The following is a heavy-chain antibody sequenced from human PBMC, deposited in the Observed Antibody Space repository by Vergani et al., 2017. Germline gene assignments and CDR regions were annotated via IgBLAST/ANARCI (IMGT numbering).Heavy chain of an antibody. CDR2: VYPSGTT. CDR3: ARGETRTDWFDP. CDR1: GVSMQSGRFY. J-gene: IGHJ5*02. Sequence: QVQLHESGPGLVKPSETLSLICSVSGVSMQSGRFYWTWLRQTAERRLVWMGRVYPSGTTNSNPSLHGRVTIFVDKSKNLLSLRLNSVTAADTAVYYCARGETRTDWFDPWGQGTLVTVSS. V-gene: IGHV4-61*02. D-gene: IGHD3/OR15-3a*01.